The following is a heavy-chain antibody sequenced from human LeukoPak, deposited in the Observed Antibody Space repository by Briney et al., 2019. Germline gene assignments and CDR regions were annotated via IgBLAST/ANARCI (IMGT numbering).Heavy chain of an antibody. CDR2: IYYSGST. V-gene: IGHV4-39*01. CDR3: ARHGEEWELLGAFDI. J-gene: IGHJ3*02. Sequence: PSETLSLTCTVSGGSISSSSYYWGWIRQPPGKGLEWIGSIYYSGSTYYNPSLKSRVTISVDTSKNQFSLKLSSVTAADTAVYYRARHGEEWELLGAFDIWGQGTMVTVSS. CDR1: GGSISSSSYY. D-gene: IGHD1-26*01.